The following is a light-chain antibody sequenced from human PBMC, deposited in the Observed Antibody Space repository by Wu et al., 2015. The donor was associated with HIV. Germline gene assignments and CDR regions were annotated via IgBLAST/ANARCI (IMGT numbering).Light chain of an antibody. CDR2: GAS. CDR3: QQYSTWPPWT. CDR1: QSVNSD. V-gene: IGKV3-15*01. J-gene: IGKJ1*01. Sequence: EKVITQSPATLSVSPGERATLSCRASQSVNSDLAWYQQKPGQAPRLLIYGASTRATGIPDRFSGSGSGTEFTLTISSMQSEDFAVYYCQQYSTWPPWTFGKDQGG.